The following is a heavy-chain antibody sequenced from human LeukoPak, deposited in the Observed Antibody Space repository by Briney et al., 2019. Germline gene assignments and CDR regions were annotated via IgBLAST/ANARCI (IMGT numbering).Heavy chain of an antibody. CDR3: ARNWFDP. J-gene: IGHJ5*02. CDR2: IYSGGST. V-gene: IGHV3-53*05. Sequence: QPGGSLGLSCAASGFTVSSDYMSWVRQAPGKGLEWVSVIYSGGSTYYADSVKGRFTISRDKSKNTVYLQMNSLRFEDTAMYYCARNWFDPWGQGTLVTVSS. CDR1: GFTVSSDY.